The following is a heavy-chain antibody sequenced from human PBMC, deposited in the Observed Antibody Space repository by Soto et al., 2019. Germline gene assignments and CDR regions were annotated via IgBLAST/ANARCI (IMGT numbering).Heavy chain of an antibody. CDR2: IYYSGST. CDR3: ARVNGSGTRIYYGMDV. Sequence: PSETLSLTCTVSGGSVSSGSYYWSWIRQPPGKGLEWIGYIYYSGSTNYNPSLKSRVTISVDTSKNQFSLKLSSVTAADTAVYYCARVNGSGTRIYYGMDVWGQGTTVTVSS. D-gene: IGHD3-10*01. V-gene: IGHV4-61*01. CDR1: GGSVSSGSYY. J-gene: IGHJ6*02.